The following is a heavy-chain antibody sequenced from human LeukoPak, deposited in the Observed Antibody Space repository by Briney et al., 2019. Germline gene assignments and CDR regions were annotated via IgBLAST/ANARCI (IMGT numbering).Heavy chain of an antibody. Sequence: GGSLRLSCAASGFTFDPFGMTWVRQAPGKGLDWVSAIRGHAGRRCYAASVKGRFTISRDNAKNSLYLQMNSLRVEDTALYYCARVWAWGSGNYFDNWGQGTLVTVSS. J-gene: IGHJ4*02. CDR2: IRGHAGRR. V-gene: IGHV3-20*04. CDR3: ARVWAWGSGNYFDN. D-gene: IGHD7-27*01. CDR1: GFTFDPFG.